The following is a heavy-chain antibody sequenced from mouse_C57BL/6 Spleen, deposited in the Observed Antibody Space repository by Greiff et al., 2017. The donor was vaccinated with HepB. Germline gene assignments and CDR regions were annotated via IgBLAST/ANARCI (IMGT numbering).Heavy chain of an antibody. CDR3: AREGKGWFAC. J-gene: IGHJ3*01. CDR1: GYTFTSYW. Sequence: QVQLQQPGAELVKPGASVKMSCKASGYTFTSYWITWVKQRPGQGLEWIGDIYPGSGSTNYNEKFKSKATLTVDTSSSPAYMQLSSLTSEDSAVYCCAREGKGWFACWGQGTLVTVSA. CDR2: IYPGSGST. V-gene: IGHV1-55*01.